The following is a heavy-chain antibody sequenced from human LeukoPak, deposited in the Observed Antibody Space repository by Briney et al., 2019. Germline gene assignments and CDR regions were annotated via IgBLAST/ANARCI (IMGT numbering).Heavy chain of an antibody. CDR3: ARTLGFSRFRKNDAFDI. CDR2: INHSGST. CDR1: GGSFSGYY. V-gene: IGHV4-34*01. J-gene: IGHJ3*02. D-gene: IGHD1-26*01. Sequence: PSETLSLTCAVYGGSFSGYYWSWIRQPPGKGLEWIGEINHSGSTNYNPSLKSRVTISVDTSKNQFSLKLSSVTAADTAVYYCARTLGFSRFRKNDAFDIWGQGTMVTVSS.